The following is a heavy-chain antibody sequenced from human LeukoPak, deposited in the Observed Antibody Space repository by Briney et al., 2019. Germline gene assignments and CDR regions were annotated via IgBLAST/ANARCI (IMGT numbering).Heavy chain of an antibody. J-gene: IGHJ2*01. Sequence: PSETRSLTCTVSGGSISSGGYFWSWIRQHPGKGLEWIGYIYYSGSTYYNPSLKSRVSISVDTSKNQFSLKLSSVTAADTAVYYYARGYYGSGSYSEYWYFDLWGRGTLVTVSS. V-gene: IGHV4-31*03. CDR3: ARGYYGSGSYSEYWYFDL. D-gene: IGHD3-10*01. CDR2: IYYSGST. CDR1: GGSISSGGYF.